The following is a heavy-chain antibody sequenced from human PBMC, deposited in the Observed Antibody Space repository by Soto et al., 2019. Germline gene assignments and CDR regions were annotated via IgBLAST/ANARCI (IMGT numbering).Heavy chain of an antibody. CDR3: ARDWGDTLAGPPLGYGMDV. D-gene: IGHD3-9*01. Sequence: QVQLVESGGGVVQPGKSLRLSCVASGFTLSDYSMQWVRQAPGKGLEWVAVISKDGNYEDYADSVKGRFTISRDNSKKAMYLQMNTLRNEDTALYYWARDWGDTLAGPPLGYGMDVWGQGTTVTVSS. CDR2: ISKDGNYE. V-gene: IGHV3-30-3*01. J-gene: IGHJ6*02. CDR1: GFTLSDYS.